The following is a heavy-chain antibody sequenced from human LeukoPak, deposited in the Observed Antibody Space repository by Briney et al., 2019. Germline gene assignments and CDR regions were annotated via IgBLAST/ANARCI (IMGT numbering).Heavy chain of an antibody. CDR2: IYYSGST. D-gene: IGHD1-26*01. CDR1: GGSISSSSYY. CDR3: ARLRIVGDTYAFDI. Sequence: SETLSLTCTVSGGSISSSSYYWGWIRQPPGKGLEWIGSIYYSGSTYYNPSLKSRVTISVDTSKNQFSLKLSSVTAADTAVYYCARLRIVGDTYAFDIWGQGTMVTVSS. V-gene: IGHV4-39*07. J-gene: IGHJ3*02.